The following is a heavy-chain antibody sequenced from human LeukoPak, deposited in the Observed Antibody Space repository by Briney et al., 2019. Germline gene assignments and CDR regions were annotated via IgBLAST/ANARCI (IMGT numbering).Heavy chain of an antibody. CDR2: IKLDGSEK. CDR3: ARSRGYCSSTSCYFDY. V-gene: IGHV3-7*01. Sequence: GGSLRLSCAASGFSFSSYWMSWVRQAPGKGLEWVANIKLDGSEKFYVDSVKGRFTISRDNAKNSLYLQMNSLRAEDTAVYYCARSRGYCSSTSCYFDYWGQGTLVTVSS. D-gene: IGHD2-2*01. CDR1: GFSFSSYW. J-gene: IGHJ4*02.